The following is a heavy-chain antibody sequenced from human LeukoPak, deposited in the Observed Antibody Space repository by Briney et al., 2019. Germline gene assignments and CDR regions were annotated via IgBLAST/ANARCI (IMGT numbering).Heavy chain of an antibody. J-gene: IGHJ5*02. V-gene: IGHV4-61*01. CDR1: GGSISSSSYY. Sequence: NPSETLSLTCTVSGGSISSSSYYWSWLRQPPGRGLEWIGYIYYTGITNYNPSLKSRVTISVDTSKNQFSLRLSSVTAADTAVYYCARGTMMVGPWGQGTLVTVSS. CDR3: ARGTMMVGP. D-gene: IGHD1-14*01. CDR2: IYYTGIT.